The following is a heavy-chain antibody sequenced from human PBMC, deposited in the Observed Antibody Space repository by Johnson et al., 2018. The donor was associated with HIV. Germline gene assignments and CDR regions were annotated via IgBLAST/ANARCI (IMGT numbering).Heavy chain of an antibody. CDR2: ISYDGSNK. D-gene: IGHD5-18*01. V-gene: IGHV3-30-3*01. CDR3: ARVTHIQLWANDAFDI. Sequence: QMQLVESGGGVVQPGRSLRLSCAASGFTFSSYAMHWVRQAPGKGLEWVAVISYDGSNKYYADSVKGRFTISRDNSKNTLYLQMNSLRAEDTVVYYCARVTHIQLWANDAFDIWGQGTMVTVAS. CDR1: GFTFSSYA. J-gene: IGHJ3*02.